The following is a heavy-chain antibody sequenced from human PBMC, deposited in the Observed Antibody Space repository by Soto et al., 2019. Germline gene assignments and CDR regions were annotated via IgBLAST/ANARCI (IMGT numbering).Heavy chain of an antibody. CDR1: GGSFSGYY. Sequence: QVQLQQWGAGLLKPSETLSLTCAVYGGSFSGYYWSWIRQPPGKGLEWIGEINHSGSTNYNPSLKSRVTISVDTSKNQFSLKLNSVTAADTAVYYCARAGSSPGPYYYYMDVWGKGTTVTVSS. CDR2: INHSGST. V-gene: IGHV4-34*01. J-gene: IGHJ6*03. CDR3: ARAGSSPGPYYYYMDV. D-gene: IGHD6-6*01.